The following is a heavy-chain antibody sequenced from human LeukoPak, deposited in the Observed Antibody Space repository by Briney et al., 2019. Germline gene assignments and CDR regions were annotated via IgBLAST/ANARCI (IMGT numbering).Heavy chain of an antibody. CDR3: TRDEDFYSSSSDY. CDR2: ISTSSSYI. Sequence: GGSLRLSCAASGFTFSSYSMNWVRQAPGKGLEWVSFISTSSSYIYYADSVKGRFTISRDNAKNSLYLQMNSLRAEDTAVYYCTRDEDFYSSSSDYWSQGTLVTVSS. V-gene: IGHV3-21*01. D-gene: IGHD6-6*01. J-gene: IGHJ4*02. CDR1: GFTFSSYS.